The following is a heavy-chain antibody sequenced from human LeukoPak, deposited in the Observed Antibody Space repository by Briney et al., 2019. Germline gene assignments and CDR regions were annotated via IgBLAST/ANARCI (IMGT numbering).Heavy chain of an antibody. Sequence: GASVKVSCKVSGYTLTELSMHWVRQAPGKGLEWMGGFDPEDGETIYAQKFQGRVTMTEDTPTDTAYMELSSLRSEDTAVYYCATVRGPLYSSSWWYEWGQGTLVTVSS. D-gene: IGHD6-13*01. V-gene: IGHV1-24*01. CDR3: ATVRGPLYSSSWWYE. CDR1: GYTLTELS. CDR2: FDPEDGET. J-gene: IGHJ4*02.